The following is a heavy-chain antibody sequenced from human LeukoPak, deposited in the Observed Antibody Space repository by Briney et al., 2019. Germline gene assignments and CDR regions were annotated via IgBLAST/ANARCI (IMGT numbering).Heavy chain of an antibody. CDR1: GGSISSYY. CDR2: IYYSGST. J-gene: IGHJ4*02. V-gene: IGHV4-59*01. CDR3: ASSGYSSSPFDY. D-gene: IGHD6-6*01. Sequence: SETLSLTCTVSGGSISSYYWSWIRQPPGKGLEWIGYIYYSGSTNYNPSLKSRVTISVDTSKNQFSLKLSSVTAADTAVYYCASSGYSSSPFDYWGQGTLVTVSS.